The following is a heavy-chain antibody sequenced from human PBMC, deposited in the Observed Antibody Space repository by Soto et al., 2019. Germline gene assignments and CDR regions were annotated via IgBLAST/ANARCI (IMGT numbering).Heavy chain of an antibody. V-gene: IGHV3-23*01. CDR2: ISGSGDST. CDR3: ARRGSGSYYDY. D-gene: IGHD1-26*01. Sequence: EVQLLESGGGLVQPGGSLRLSCAASGFTFSSYAMRWVRQAPVKGLEWVSAISGSGDSTYYADSVKGRFTISRDNSKNTLYLQMNSLGAEDTAVYYCARRGSGSYYDYWGQGTQVTVSS. CDR1: GFTFSSYA. J-gene: IGHJ4*02.